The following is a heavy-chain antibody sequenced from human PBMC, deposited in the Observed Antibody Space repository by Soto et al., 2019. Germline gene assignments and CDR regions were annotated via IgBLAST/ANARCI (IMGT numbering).Heavy chain of an antibody. J-gene: IGHJ4*02. CDR2: ITPSGGST. CDR1: GNTFTSYY. CDR3: ARLGDYGDYVQYFGY. Sequence: ASVKVSWKASGNTFTSYYMPWVRQAPGQGLEWMGIITPSGGSTSYAQKFQGRVTMTRDTSTSTVYRELSSLRSEDTAVYYCARLGDYGDYVQYFGYWGQGTLVTVSS. V-gene: IGHV1-46*03. D-gene: IGHD4-17*01.